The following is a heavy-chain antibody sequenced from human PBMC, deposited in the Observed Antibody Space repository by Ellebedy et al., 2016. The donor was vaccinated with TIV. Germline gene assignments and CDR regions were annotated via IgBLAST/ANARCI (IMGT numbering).Heavy chain of an antibody. CDR1: GGSFSGYY. CDR3: AREVRSSGSDY. Sequence: SETLSLTXAVYGGSFSGYYWSWIRQPPGKGLEWIGEINHSGSTNYNPSLKSRVTISVDTSKNQFSLKLSSVTAADTAVYYCAREVRSSGSDYWGQGTLVTVSS. J-gene: IGHJ4*02. D-gene: IGHD3-22*01. V-gene: IGHV4-34*01. CDR2: INHSGST.